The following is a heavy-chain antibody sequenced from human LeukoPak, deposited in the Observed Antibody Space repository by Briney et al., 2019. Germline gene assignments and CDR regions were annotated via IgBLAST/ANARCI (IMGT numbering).Heavy chain of an antibody. CDR2: ISGSGGST. J-gene: IGHJ3*02. CDR3: AAPSSGWLNDAFDI. D-gene: IGHD6-19*01. Sequence: PGGSLRLSCAASGFTFSSYAMNWVRQAPGKGLEWVSGISGSGGSTYHADSVKGRFTISRDNSKNTLYLQMNSLRAEDTAVYYCAAPSSGWLNDAFDIWGQGTMVTVSS. CDR1: GFTFSSYA. V-gene: IGHV3-23*01.